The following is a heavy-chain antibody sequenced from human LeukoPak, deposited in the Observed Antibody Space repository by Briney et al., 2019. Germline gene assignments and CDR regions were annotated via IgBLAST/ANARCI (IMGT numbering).Heavy chain of an antibody. CDR2: IYYSGST. CDR3: ARRVLRYCSSTSCHKNYFDY. V-gene: IGHV4-39*01. J-gene: IGHJ4*02. D-gene: IGHD2-2*02. Sequence: SETLSLTCTVSGGSISSSSYYWGWIRQPPGKGLEWIGSIYYSGSTYYNPSLKSRVTISVDTSKNQFSLKLSSVTAADTAVYYCARRVLRYCSSTSCHKNYFDYWGQGTLVTASS. CDR1: GGSISSSSYY.